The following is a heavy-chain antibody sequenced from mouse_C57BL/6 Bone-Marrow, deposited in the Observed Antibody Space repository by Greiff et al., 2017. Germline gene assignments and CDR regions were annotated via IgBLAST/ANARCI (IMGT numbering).Heavy chain of an antibody. D-gene: IGHD1-1*01. CDR3: ARSSLRYSAGFAY. V-gene: IGHV1-19*01. Sequence: VQLQQSGPVLVKPGASVKMSCKASGYTFTDYYMNWVKQSHGKSLEWIGVINPNNGGTSYNQKFKGKATLTVDKSSSTAYMELRSLTSEDSAVYYCARSSLRYSAGFAYWGQGTLVTVSA. J-gene: IGHJ3*01. CDR2: INPNNGGT. CDR1: GYTFTDYY.